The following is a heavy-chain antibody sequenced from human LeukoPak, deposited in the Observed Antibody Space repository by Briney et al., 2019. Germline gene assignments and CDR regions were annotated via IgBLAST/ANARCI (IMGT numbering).Heavy chain of an antibody. J-gene: IGHJ4*02. Sequence: GGSQRLSCTASGFTFSRYWMTWVRQAPGKGLEWVANIKEDGSAKYYVDSMKGRFTISRDNAQNSLYLQINSLRAEDTAVYYCARDSPGYGGYSYWGQGTLVTVSS. CDR2: IKEDGSAK. CDR3: ARDSPGYGGYSY. V-gene: IGHV3-7*04. CDR1: GFTFSRYW. D-gene: IGHD5-12*01.